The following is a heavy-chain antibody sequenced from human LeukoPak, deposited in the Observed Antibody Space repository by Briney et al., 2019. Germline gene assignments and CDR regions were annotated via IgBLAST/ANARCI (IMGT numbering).Heavy chain of an antibody. Sequence: GESLKISCKGSGYSFSDSWIGWVRQMPGKGLEWMGIIYPGESDTRYSPSFQGQVTISADKSISTAYLQWSSLKATDTAMYYCARLDVVPAAPGGYYYYMDVWGKGTTVTVSS. V-gene: IGHV5-51*01. D-gene: IGHD2-2*01. CDR2: IYPGESDT. CDR3: ARLDVVPAAPGGYYYYMDV. J-gene: IGHJ6*03. CDR1: GYSFSDSW.